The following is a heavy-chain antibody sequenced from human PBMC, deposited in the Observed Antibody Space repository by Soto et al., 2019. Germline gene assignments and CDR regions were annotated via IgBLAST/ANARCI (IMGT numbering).Heavy chain of an antibody. D-gene: IGHD6-19*01. CDR3: ARHYSSGSRNWFDP. CDR1: GGSINSSSYF. V-gene: IGHV4-39*01. J-gene: IGHJ5*02. CDR2: IYYSGST. Sequence: ASETLSLTCSVSGGSINSSSYFWGWVRQPPGKGLEWIGSIYYSGSTYYNPSLRSRVTISVDTSKNQFSLKLSSVTAADTAVFYCARHYSSGSRNWFDPWGQGTLCTVSA.